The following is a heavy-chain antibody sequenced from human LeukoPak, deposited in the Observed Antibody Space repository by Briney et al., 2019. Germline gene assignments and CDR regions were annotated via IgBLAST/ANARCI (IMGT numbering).Heavy chain of an antibody. J-gene: IGHJ4*02. CDR2: IWYDGSNK. CDR1: GFTFSSYG. Sequence: GGSLRLSCAASGFTFSSYGMHWVRQAPGKGLEWVAVIWYDGSNKYYADSVKGRFTISRDNSKNTLYLQMNSLRAEDTAVYYCARDGSYLGVFDYWGQGTLVTVSS. CDR3: ARDGSYLGVFDY. V-gene: IGHV3-33*01. D-gene: IGHD7-27*01.